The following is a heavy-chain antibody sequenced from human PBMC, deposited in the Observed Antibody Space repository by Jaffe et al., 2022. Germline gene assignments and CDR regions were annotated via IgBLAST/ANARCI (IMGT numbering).Heavy chain of an antibody. CDR1: GFTFSSYE. V-gene: IGHV3-48*03. D-gene: IGHD5-12*01. CDR2: ISSSGSTI. J-gene: IGHJ6*03. CDR3: ASMYGGYDYYYYYYMDV. Sequence: EVQLVESGGGLVQPGGSLRLSCAASGFTFSSYEMNWVRQAPGKGLEWVSYISSSGSTIYYADSVKGRFTISRDNAKNSLYLQMNSLRAEDTAVYYCASMYGGYDYYYYYYMDVWGKGTTVTVSS.